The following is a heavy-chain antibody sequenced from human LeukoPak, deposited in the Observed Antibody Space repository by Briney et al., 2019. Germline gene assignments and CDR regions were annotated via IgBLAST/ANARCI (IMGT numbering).Heavy chain of an antibody. CDR1: GVTVSSNY. D-gene: IGHD3-16*01. CDR2: IYSGDSA. CDR3: ARDTWGSSNDAFDI. J-gene: IGHJ3*02. Sequence: GGSLRLSCAASGVTVSSNYMSWVRQAPGKGLEWVSVIYSGDSAHYADSVKGRFTISRDNFKNTLYLQMNSLRAEDTAVYYCARDTWGSSNDAFDIWGQGKMVTVSS. V-gene: IGHV3-66*01.